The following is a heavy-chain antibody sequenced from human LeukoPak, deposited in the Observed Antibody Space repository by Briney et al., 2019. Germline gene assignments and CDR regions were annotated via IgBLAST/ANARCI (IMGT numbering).Heavy chain of an antibody. D-gene: IGHD3-22*01. J-gene: IGHJ3*02. V-gene: IGHV3-53*01. CDR2: SYSDGRT. Sequence: GGSLRLSCAASGFTVSNKYMTWVRQAPGKGLEWVSLSYSDGRTYYADSVKGRRTISRDNSKNTLYLQMNSLRVEDTAVYFCARGLSLSGYLDAFDIWGQATMLTVSS. CDR1: GFTVSNKY. CDR3: ARGLSLSGYLDAFDI.